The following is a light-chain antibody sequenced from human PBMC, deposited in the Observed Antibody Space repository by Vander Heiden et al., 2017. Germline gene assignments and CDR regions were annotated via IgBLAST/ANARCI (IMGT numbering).Light chain of an antibody. V-gene: IGKV4-1*01. J-gene: IGKJ1*01. CDR1: QSVLCRFNDMNY. CDR2: WAS. Sequence: DGVVTQSPVLMAMSPGETATMNCKSRQSVLCRFNDMNYLGWSQQKPGQPPKLLIYWASTRESGVADRFSGSGSGTDFTLTIRSLQAEDVAVYYCHQYYGPPWTFGQGPKVEIK. CDR3: HQYYGPPWT.